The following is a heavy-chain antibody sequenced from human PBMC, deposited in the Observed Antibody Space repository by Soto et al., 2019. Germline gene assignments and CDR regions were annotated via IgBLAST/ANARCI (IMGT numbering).Heavy chain of an antibody. CDR3: AKGTAVAATAYFDY. CDR2: ISGSGGST. D-gene: IGHD2-15*01. Sequence: EVQLLESGGGLVQPGGSLRLSCAASGFTFSNYAMSWVRQAPGKGLEWVSSISGSGGSTYYAGPVKGRFTISRGNSKNTLYLQMNSLRAEDTAVYYCAKGTAVAATAYFDYWGQGTLVTVSS. V-gene: IGHV3-23*01. J-gene: IGHJ4*02. CDR1: GFTFSNYA.